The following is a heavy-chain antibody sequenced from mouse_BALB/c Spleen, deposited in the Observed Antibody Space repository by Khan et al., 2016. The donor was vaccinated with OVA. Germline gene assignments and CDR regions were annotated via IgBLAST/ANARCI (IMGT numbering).Heavy chain of an antibody. CDR2: VSPGSGSP. CDR3: TCSSYYGNSLYAMDY. Sequence: DLVKPGASVKLSCKASGYTFTSYWINWIKQRPGQGLEWIGRVSPGSGSPNYNEIFKGKATVTIDKSSSTAYMQLNSLSSEDSAVSFCTCSSYYGNSLYAMDYWGQGSSVTVSS. CDR1: GYTFTSYW. V-gene: IGHV1S41*01. D-gene: IGHD1-1*01. J-gene: IGHJ4*01.